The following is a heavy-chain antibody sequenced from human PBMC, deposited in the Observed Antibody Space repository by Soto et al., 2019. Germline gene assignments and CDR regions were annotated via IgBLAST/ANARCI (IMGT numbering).Heavy chain of an antibody. V-gene: IGHV4-59*01. CDR3: ATIPLTGDQFDAFDI. CDR2: IFYNGNT. Sequence: PSETLSLTCTVSGGSISSYYWSWIRQPPGKGLEWIGHIFYNGNTNYNPSLKSRVTMSVDTSKNQFSLKLSSVTAADTAVYYCATIPLTGDQFDAFDIWGQGTMVTVSS. CDR1: GGSISSYY. J-gene: IGHJ3*02. D-gene: IGHD7-27*01.